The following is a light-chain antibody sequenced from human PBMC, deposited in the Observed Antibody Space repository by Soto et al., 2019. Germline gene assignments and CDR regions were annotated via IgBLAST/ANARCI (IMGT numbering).Light chain of an antibody. CDR1: SSDIGGYKY. CDR3: TSWTTSTTMI. V-gene: IGLV2-14*01. J-gene: IGLJ2*01. Sequence: QSVLTQPASVSGSPGQSITISCTGTSSDIGGYKYVSWYQQHPGKAPKLMLYDVSIRPSGVSNRFSGSKSGNTASLTISGLQAEDEADYYCTSWTTSTTMIFGGGTKVTVL. CDR2: DVS.